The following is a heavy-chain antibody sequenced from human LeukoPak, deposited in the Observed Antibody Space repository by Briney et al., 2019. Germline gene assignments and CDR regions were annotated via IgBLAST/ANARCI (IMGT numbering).Heavy chain of an antibody. CDR1: GFTFSSYW. CDR2: ISSDGSST. CDR3: ARDWGGYGPTSHDY. J-gene: IGHJ4*02. D-gene: IGHD3-16*01. Sequence: RPGGSLRLSCAASGFTFSSYWMHWVRQAPGRGLVWVSRISSDGSSTIYADSVKGRFTISRDNAKNTLYLQMNSLRAEDTVVYYCARDWGGYGPTSHDYWGQGTLVTVSS. V-gene: IGHV3-74*01.